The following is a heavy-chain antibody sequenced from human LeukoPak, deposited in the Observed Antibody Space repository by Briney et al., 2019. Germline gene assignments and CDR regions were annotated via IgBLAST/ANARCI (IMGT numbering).Heavy chain of an antibody. Sequence: PSETLSLTCTVSGGSISSIGYYWGWIRQPPWKGWEWIGSMYYSGSTYYSPSLKSRVTISVDTSKNQLSLKLNSVTAADTAVYYCGRYKGYNYGHVDYWGQGTLVSVSS. CDR3: GRYKGYNYGHVDY. V-gene: IGHV4-39*01. J-gene: IGHJ4*02. D-gene: IGHD1-1*01. CDR2: MYYSGST. CDR1: GGSISSIGYY.